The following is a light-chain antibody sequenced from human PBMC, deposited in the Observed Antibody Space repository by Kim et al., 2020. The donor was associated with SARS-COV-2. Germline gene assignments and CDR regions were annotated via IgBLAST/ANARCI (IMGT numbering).Light chain of an antibody. CDR2: DVS. CDR3: CSYAGNSFYV. Sequence: GQSVTISFTGTGSNVGVYSFVSWYPQHPGKAPKLMIYDVSKGPSGVPDRFSGSKSGNTASLTISGLQAEDEADYYCCSYAGNSFYVFGTGTKVTVL. J-gene: IGLJ1*01. CDR1: GSNVGVYSF. V-gene: IGLV2-11*01.